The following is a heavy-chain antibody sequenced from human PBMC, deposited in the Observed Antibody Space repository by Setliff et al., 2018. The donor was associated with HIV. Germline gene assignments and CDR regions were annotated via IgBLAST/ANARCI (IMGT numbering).Heavy chain of an antibody. CDR3: AAPLTGPDGFDM. CDR2: FDPEQSET. V-gene: IGHV1-24*01. D-gene: IGHD3-9*01. Sequence: ASVKVSCKVSGYTLTELSVHWMRQAPGNGLEWMGGFDPEQSETVYAQRFQGRVTFTEDTSTDTAYMDLISLTSDDTAVYFCAAPLTGPDGFDMWGQGTMVTVSS. CDR1: GYTLTELS. J-gene: IGHJ3*02.